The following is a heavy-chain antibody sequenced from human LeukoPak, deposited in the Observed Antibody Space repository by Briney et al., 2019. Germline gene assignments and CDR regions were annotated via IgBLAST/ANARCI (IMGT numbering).Heavy chain of an antibody. Sequence: ASVKVSSKVSGHTLSEVAMHWVRQATGKGLEWMGGFDPEDGETIYAQKFQGRVTMTEDTSTDTAYMELSSLRSEDTAVYYCAYRPPGDESFDIWGQGTMVTVSS. CDR1: GHTLSEVA. D-gene: IGHD3-16*01. CDR2: FDPEDGET. J-gene: IGHJ3*02. V-gene: IGHV1-24*01. CDR3: AYRPPGDESFDI.